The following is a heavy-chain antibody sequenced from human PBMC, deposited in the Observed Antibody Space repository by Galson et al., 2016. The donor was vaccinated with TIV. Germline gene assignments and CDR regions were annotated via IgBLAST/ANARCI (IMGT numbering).Heavy chain of an antibody. D-gene: IGHD3-10*01. Sequence: SVKVSCKVSGGIFRSDAISWVRQAPGQGLAWMGRIIAIFGTANYAQKFQGRVTITADESTNTVYLELSSLTSEDTAVYYCARLPSYYGSGNHWFDPWGQGTLVTVSS. CDR3: ARLPSYYGSGNHWFDP. CDR2: IIAIFGTA. V-gene: IGHV1-69*13. J-gene: IGHJ5*02. CDR1: GGIFRSDA.